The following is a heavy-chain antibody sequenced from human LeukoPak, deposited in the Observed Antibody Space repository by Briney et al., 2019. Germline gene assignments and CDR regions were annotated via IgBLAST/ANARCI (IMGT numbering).Heavy chain of an antibody. CDR3: AREYYDFWSGYSETLAFDY. CDR1: GFTFSGYA. D-gene: IGHD3-3*01. J-gene: IGHJ4*02. Sequence: GGSLRLSCAASGFTFSGYAMHWVRQAPGKGLEWVAVKSYDGSNKYYADSVKGRFTISRDNSKNTLYLQMNSLRAEDTAVYYCAREYYDFWSGYSETLAFDYWGQGTLVTVSS. V-gene: IGHV3-30*04. CDR2: KSYDGSNK.